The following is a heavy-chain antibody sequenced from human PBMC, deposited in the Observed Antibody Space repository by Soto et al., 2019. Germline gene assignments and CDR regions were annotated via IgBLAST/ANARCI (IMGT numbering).Heavy chain of an antibody. V-gene: IGHV4-34*01. D-gene: IGHD5-18*01. CDR1: GESFSGYY. CDR3: ARGLDSYGYDY. CDR2: INHSGST. J-gene: IGHJ4*02. Sequence: SETLSLTCAVYGESFSGYYCSWIRQPPGKGLEWIGEINHSGSTNYNPSLKSRVTISVDTSKNQFSLKLSSVTAADTAVYYCARGLDSYGYDYWGQGTLVTVSS.